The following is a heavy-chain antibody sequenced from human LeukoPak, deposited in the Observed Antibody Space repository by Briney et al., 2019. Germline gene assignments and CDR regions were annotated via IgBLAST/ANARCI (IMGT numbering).Heavy chain of an antibody. CDR2: IYYSGST. CDR3: ARPRPRGYSGYDLRAFDS. J-gene: IGHJ3*02. Sequence: SETLSLTCTVSGGSISSSSYYWGWIRQPPGEGLWWMGSIYYSGSTYYNPSLRSRVTISVATSTSQFSLRPSSVPPADTAVYYCARPRPRGYSGYDLRAFDSWGQGTMVTVSS. V-gene: IGHV4-39*01. CDR1: GGSISSSSYY. D-gene: IGHD5-12*01.